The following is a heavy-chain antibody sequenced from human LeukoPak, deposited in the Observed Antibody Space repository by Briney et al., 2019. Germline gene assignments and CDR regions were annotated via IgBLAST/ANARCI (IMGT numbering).Heavy chain of an antibody. D-gene: IGHD2-15*01. Sequence: RGSLRLSCAASGFTFSSYWMNWARQAPGKGLEWVASINHNGNVNYYVDSVKGRFTISRDNAKNSLYLQMSNLRAEDTAVYYCAREGYCSGGNCHRTFDYWGRGTLVTVSS. CDR1: GFTFSSYW. V-gene: IGHV3-7*03. CDR2: INHNGNVN. CDR3: AREGYCSGGNCHRTFDY. J-gene: IGHJ4*02.